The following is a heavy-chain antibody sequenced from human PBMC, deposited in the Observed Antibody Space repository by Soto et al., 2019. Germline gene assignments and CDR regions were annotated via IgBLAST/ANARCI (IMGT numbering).Heavy chain of an antibody. Sequence: EVQLLESGGGLEQPGGSLRLSCAVSGFTFSSYAMSWVRQAPGKGLEWVSIISVSGDITYYADSVKGRFTISRDNSKNTLYLQMNSLRAEDTALYYCAKGVVAAATNRPSDYWGRGTLVTVSS. CDR1: GFTFSSYA. CDR2: ISVSGDIT. J-gene: IGHJ4*02. D-gene: IGHD2-15*01. CDR3: AKGVVAAATNRPSDY. V-gene: IGHV3-23*01.